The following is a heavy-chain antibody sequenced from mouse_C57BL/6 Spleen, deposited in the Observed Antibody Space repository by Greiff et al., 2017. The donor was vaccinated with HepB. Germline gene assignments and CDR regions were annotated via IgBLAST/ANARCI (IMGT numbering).Heavy chain of an antibody. D-gene: IGHD2-4*01. Sequence: EVQLQQSGPGMVKPSQSLSLTCTVTGYSITSGYDWHWIRHFPGNKLEWMGYISYSGSTNYNPSLKSRISITHDTSKNHFFLKLNSVTTEDTATYYCARGDYGDYFDYWGQGTTLTVSS. CDR2: ISYSGST. J-gene: IGHJ2*01. CDR1: GYSITSGYD. CDR3: ARGDYGDYFDY. V-gene: IGHV3-1*01.